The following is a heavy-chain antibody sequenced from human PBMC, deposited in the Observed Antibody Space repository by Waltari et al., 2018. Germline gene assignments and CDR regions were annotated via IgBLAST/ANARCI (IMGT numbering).Heavy chain of an antibody. CDR2: INPNSGDT. Sequence: QVQLVQSGAEVKKPGASVKVSCKASADTFTGHYMHWVRQATGQGLEWMGWINPNSGDTNFAQKFQGRVTMTRHTSISTAYMELSRLRSDDTAVYYCARELRIAGTRGDYYYYMDVWGKGTTVTVSS. CDR1: ADTFTGHY. D-gene: IGHD1-7*01. J-gene: IGHJ6*03. CDR3: ARELRIAGTRGDYYYYMDV. V-gene: IGHV1-2*02.